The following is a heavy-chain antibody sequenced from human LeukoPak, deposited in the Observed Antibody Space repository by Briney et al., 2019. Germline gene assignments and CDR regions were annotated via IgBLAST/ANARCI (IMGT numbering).Heavy chain of an antibody. Sequence: PGGSLRLSCAASGFTFSSYEMNWVRQAPGKGLEWVSSISSSSSYIYYADSVKGRFTISRDNAKNSLYLQMNSLRAEDTAVYYCARGRMITFGGVIVDDYWGQGTLVTVSS. J-gene: IGHJ4*02. CDR2: ISSSSSYI. CDR1: GFTFSSYE. V-gene: IGHV3-21*01. CDR3: ARGRMITFGGVIVDDY. D-gene: IGHD3-16*02.